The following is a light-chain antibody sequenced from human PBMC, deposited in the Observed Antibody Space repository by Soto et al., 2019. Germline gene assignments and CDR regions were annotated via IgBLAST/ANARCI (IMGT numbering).Light chain of an antibody. CDR3: QQYGSSPQT. V-gene: IGKV3-20*01. CDR2: GAS. CDR1: QSVSSSY. Sequence: ENVLTQSPGSLSLSPGERATLSCRASQSVSSSYLAWYQQKPGQAPRLLIYGASSRATGIPDRFSGSGSGKDFTLTISRLEPEDFAVYYCQQYGSSPQTFGQGTRVDTK. J-gene: IGKJ1*01.